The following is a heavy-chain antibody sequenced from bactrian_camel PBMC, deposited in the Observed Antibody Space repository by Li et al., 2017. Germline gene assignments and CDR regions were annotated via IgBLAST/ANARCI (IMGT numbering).Heavy chain of an antibody. CDR2: INKGGGRT. CDR1: AFTFSNYA. V-gene: IGHV3S31*01. CDR3: AGRDLYGDYLLVQLGYNF. Sequence: VQLVESGGGLVQPGGSLKLSCVASAFTFSNYAMSWVRQAPGKGLEWVLTINKGGGRTYYAVSVKGRFTISRDDAKNTLYLQMNSLKTDDTAVYYCAGRDLYGDYLLVQLGYNFWGQGTQVTVS. J-gene: IGHJ4*01. D-gene: IGHD4*01.